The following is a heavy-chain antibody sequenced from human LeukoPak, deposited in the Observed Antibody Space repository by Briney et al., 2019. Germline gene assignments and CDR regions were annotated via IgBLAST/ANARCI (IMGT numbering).Heavy chain of an antibody. D-gene: IGHD2-2*01. CDR3: AKAEDLLHANWFDP. CDR1: GFTFSSYS. Sequence: GGSLRLSCAASGFTFSSYSMNWVRQAPGKGLEWVSSISSSSSYIYYADSVKGRFTISRDNAKNSLYLQMNSLRAEDTAVYYCAKAEDLLHANWFDPWGQGTLVTVSS. CDR2: ISSSSSYI. V-gene: IGHV3-21*04. J-gene: IGHJ5*02.